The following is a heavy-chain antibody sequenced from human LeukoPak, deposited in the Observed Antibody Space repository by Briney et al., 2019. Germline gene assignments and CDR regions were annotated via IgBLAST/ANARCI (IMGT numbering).Heavy chain of an antibody. CDR3: AREGAVGYATFDY. Sequence: GGSLRLSCAASGFTFSSYGMHWVRQAPGKGLEWVAVIWYDGSNKYYAGSVKGRFTISRDNSKNTLYLQMNSLRAEDTAVYYCAREGAVGYATFDYWGQGTLVTVSS. CDR1: GFTFSSYG. D-gene: IGHD5-12*01. CDR2: IWYDGSNK. V-gene: IGHV3-33*01. J-gene: IGHJ4*02.